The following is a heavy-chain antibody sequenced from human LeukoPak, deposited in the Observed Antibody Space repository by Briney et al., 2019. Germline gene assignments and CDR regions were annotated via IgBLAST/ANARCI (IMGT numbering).Heavy chain of an antibody. V-gene: IGHV3-30*18. CDR3: AKDGPSYSSGWYGGLGWSDP. D-gene: IGHD6-19*01. J-gene: IGHJ5*02. CDR2: ISYDGSNK. CDR1: GFTFSSYG. Sequence: GGSLRLSCAASGFTFSSYGMHWVRQAPGKGLEWVAVISYDGSNKYYADSVKGRFTISRDNSKNTLYLQMNSLRAEDTAVYYCAKDGPSYSSGWYGGLGWSDPWGQGTLVTVSS.